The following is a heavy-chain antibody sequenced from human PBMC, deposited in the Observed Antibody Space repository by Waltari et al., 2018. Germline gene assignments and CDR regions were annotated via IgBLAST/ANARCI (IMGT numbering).Heavy chain of an antibody. CDR2: ISSSSSTI. D-gene: IGHD2-15*01. J-gene: IGHJ5*02. V-gene: IGHV3-48*01. Sequence: EVQLVESGGGLVQPGGSLRLSCAASGFTFSSYSMNWVRQAPGKGLEWVEYISSSSSTIYYADSVKGRFTISRDNAKNSLYLQMNSLRAEDTAVYYCASPPYCSGGSCYSPWGQGTLVTVSS. CDR1: GFTFSSYS. CDR3: ASPPYCSGGSCYSP.